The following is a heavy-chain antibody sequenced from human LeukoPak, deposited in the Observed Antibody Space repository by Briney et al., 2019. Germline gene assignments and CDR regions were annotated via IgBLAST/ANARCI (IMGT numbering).Heavy chain of an antibody. CDR1: GYSFNSYW. J-gene: IGHJ4*02. D-gene: IGHD1-1*01. V-gene: IGHV5-51*01. CDR3: ARTSGAWKDYFDY. Sequence: KYGESLKISCKGSGYSFNSYWIGWVRQMPGKGLEWMGIIYPGDSDTRYSPSFQGQVTISADKSISTAYLQWSSLKASDTAMYYCARTSGAWKDYFDYWGQGTLVTVSS. CDR2: IYPGDSDT.